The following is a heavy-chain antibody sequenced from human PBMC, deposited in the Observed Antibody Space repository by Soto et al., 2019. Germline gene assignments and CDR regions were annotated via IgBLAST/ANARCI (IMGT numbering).Heavy chain of an antibody. Sequence: QVQLVESGGGVVQPGRSLRLSCAASGFPFSSYGMHWVRQAPGKGLEWVAVISYDGSNKYYADSVKGRFTISRDNSKNTMYLQMNSLRAEDTAVYYCAKDRTVAVVAAAFDYGGQGTLVTVSS. CDR2: ISYDGSNK. CDR3: AKDRTVAVVAAAFDY. V-gene: IGHV3-30*18. CDR1: GFPFSSYG. J-gene: IGHJ4*02. D-gene: IGHD2-15*01.